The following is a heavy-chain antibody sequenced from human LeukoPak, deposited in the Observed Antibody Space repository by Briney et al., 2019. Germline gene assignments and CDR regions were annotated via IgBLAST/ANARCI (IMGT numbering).Heavy chain of an antibody. D-gene: IGHD1-26*01. CDR2: MYYDGSS. CDR3: ARRSDSGSDDGEDYFDY. V-gene: IGHV4-38-2*02. J-gene: IGHJ4*02. CDR1: GYSISSGYY. Sequence: SETLSLTCTVSGYSISSGYYRGGSRPPPGKGLEGIGSMYYDGSSYYNLSLKSRVTTSVDTSKNHFSLKLTSVTAADTAVYFCARRSDSGSDDGEDYFDYWGQGTLVTVSS.